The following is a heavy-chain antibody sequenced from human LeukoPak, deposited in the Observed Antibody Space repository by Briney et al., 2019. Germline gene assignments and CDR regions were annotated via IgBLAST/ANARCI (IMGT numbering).Heavy chain of an antibody. J-gene: IGHJ3*02. D-gene: IGHD4-23*01. CDR2: VTGGGTT. CDR3: AKPRGTINTVAVAFDI. CDR1: GFTFNTYG. Sequence: AGGSLRLSCAASGFTFNTYGMSWVRQAPGKGLEWVSGVTGGGTTYYGESVKGRFTISRDNSKNTLYLQMKSLTADDTALYYCAKPRGTINTVAVAFDIWGLGTMVTASS. V-gene: IGHV3-23*01.